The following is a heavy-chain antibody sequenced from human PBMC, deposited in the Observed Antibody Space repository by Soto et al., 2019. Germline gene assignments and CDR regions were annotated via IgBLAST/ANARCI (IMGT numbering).Heavy chain of an antibody. V-gene: IGHV3-23*01. CDR1: GFTFSSYA. D-gene: IGHD6-13*01. CDR2: ISGSGGTP. Sequence: HPGGSLRLSCAASGFTFSSYAMSWVRQAPGKGLEWVSTISGSGGTPYYADSVKGRLTISRDNSKNTLYLQMNSLRAEDTAVYYCAMWRGYLSNWYGLFDYWGQGTPVTVSS. CDR3: AMWRGYLSNWYGLFDY. J-gene: IGHJ4*02.